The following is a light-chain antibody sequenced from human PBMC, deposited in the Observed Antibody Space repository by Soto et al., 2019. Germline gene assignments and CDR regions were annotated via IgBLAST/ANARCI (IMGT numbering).Light chain of an antibody. V-gene: IGKV3-11*01. Sequence: EVVLTQSPATLTLSPGERATLSCRASQSISITLAWYQQEPGRAPRLLIYDVSNRATGIPARFSGSGSGTDFTLTISSLEPEDFAVYYCQDRSGLITFGGGTKVDIK. J-gene: IGKJ4*01. CDR1: QSISIT. CDR2: DVS. CDR3: QDRSGLIT.